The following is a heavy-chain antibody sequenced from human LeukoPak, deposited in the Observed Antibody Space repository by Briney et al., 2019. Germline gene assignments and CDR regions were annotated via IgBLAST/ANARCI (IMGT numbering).Heavy chain of an antibody. J-gene: IGHJ4*02. CDR2: ISSSSSTI. V-gene: IGHV3-48*01. CDR1: GFTFSSYS. D-gene: IGHD6-19*01. CDR3: AKDYSSGWSYYFDY. Sequence: GGSLRLSCAASGFTFSSYSMNWVRQAPGKGLEWVSYISSSSSTIYYADSVKGRFTISRDKSKNTLYLQMNSLRAEDTAVYYCAKDYSSGWSYYFDYWGQGTLVTVSS.